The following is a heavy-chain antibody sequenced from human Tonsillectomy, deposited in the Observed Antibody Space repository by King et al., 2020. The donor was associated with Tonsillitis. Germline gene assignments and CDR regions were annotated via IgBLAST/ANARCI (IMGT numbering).Heavy chain of an antibody. D-gene: IGHD3-22*01. CDR2: IYYRGVA. Sequence: LQLQESGPGGVMPSGTVSLTCFVSGGSIVDSGYFWAWIRQPPGKGLQWIGHIYYRGVADYNSSLKSRVTMSIDTTENQFSLTLVSVTAADTGVYYCARTALDYDTIDPWHPRNGFDIWGLGPPVTVSS. CDR3: ARTALDYDTIDPWHPRNGFDI. CDR1: GGSIVDSGYF. J-gene: IGHJ3*02. V-gene: IGHV4-39*01.